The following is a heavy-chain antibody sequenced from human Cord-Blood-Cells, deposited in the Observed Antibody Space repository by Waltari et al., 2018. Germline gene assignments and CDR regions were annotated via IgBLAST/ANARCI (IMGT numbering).Heavy chain of an antibody. J-gene: IGHJ3*02. Sequence: QVQLVQSGAEVKKPGASVKVSCKASGYTFTGYYMHWVRQAPGQGLEWMGWINPNKGGTNYAQKFQGRGTITRDTSNRTAYMELSRLRSDDTAVYYCARDGGRGGATIAFDIWGQGTMVTVSS. CDR1: GYTFTGYY. D-gene: IGHD1-26*01. CDR3: ARDGGRGGATIAFDI. V-gene: IGHV1-2*02. CDR2: INPNKGGT.